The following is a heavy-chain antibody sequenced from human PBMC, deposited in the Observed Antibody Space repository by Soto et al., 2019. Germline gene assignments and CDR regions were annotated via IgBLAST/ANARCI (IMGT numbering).Heavy chain of an antibody. CDR3: ARDSGRKHYGDYEAYFHH. CDR1: GFTVNTHY. V-gene: IGHV3-66*01. J-gene: IGHJ1*01. Sequence: PGGSLRLSCAASGFTVNTHYMSWVREAPGKGLEWVSTIYTGGTTYYAESVKSRFTISRDNSKNTLYLQMNSLRAEDTAVYYCARDSGRKHYGDYEAYFHHWGHGTLVTVSS. CDR2: IYTGGTT. D-gene: IGHD4-17*01.